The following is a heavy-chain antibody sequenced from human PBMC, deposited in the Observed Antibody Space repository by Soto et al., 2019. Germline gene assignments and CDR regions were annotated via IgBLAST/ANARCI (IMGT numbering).Heavy chain of an antibody. J-gene: IGHJ5*02. CDR1: GFTVSEDY. Sequence: LRLACGATGFTVSEDYMSFICQAPGKGLEWVSYISSSGSTIYYADSVKGRFTISRDNAKNSLYLQMNSLRAEDTAVYYCARVRDITMIVAPWGQGTLVTVSS. CDR2: ISSSGSTI. V-gene: IGHV3-11*01. D-gene: IGHD3-22*01. CDR3: ARVRDITMIVAP.